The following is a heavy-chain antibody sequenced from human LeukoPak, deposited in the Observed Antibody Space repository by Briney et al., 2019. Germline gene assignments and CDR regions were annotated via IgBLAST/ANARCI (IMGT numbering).Heavy chain of an antibody. Sequence: SRTLSLTCTVSGGSISSGGYYWSWIRQHPGKGLEWIGYIYYSGSTYYNPSLKSRVTISVDTSKNQFSLKLSSVTAADTAVYYCASKGVREGIRYYYYGMDVWGQGTTVTVSS. D-gene: IGHD3-10*01. CDR2: IYYSGST. J-gene: IGHJ6*02. CDR3: ASKGVREGIRYYYYGMDV. CDR1: GGSISSGGYY. V-gene: IGHV4-31*03.